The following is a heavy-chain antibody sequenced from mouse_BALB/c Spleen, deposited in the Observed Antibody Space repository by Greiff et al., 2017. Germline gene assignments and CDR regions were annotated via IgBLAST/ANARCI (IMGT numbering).Heavy chain of an antibody. J-gene: IGHJ2*01. D-gene: IGHD1-1*01. CDR3: ARDRGYYGSSYYFDY. V-gene: IGHV7-3*02. CDR1: GFTFTDYY. CDR2: IRNKANGYTT. Sequence: EVQGVESGGGLVQPGGSLRLSCATSGFTFTDYYMSWVRQPPGKALEWLGFIRNKANGYTTEYSASVKGRFTISRDNSQSILYLQMNTLRAEDSATYYCARDRGYYGSSYYFDYWGQGTTLTVSS.